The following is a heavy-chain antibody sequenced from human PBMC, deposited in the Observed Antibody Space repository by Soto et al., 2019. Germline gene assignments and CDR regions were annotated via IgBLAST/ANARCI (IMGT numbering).Heavy chain of an antibody. Sequence: NPSETLSLTCTVSGGSISSYYWSWIRQPPGKGLEWIGYIYYSGSTNYNPSLKSRVTISVDTSKNQFSLKLSSVTAADTAVYYCARVQPGYGDYVDYWGQGTLVTVSS. V-gene: IGHV4-59*01. CDR3: ARVQPGYGDYVDY. CDR2: IYYSGST. D-gene: IGHD4-17*01. J-gene: IGHJ4*02. CDR1: GGSISSYY.